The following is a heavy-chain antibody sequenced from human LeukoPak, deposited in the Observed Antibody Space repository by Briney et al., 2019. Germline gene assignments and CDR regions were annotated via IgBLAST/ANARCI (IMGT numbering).Heavy chain of an antibody. J-gene: IGHJ4*02. CDR2: IYSGGST. Sequence: PGGSLRLACAASGFTVSSNYMSWVRQAPGKRREWVSVIYSGGSTYYADSVKGRFTISRDNSKTTLYLQMTSLRAEDTAVYYCAGFYGAAYFDYWGQGTLVTVSS. CDR1: GFTVSSNY. V-gene: IGHV3-66*01. D-gene: IGHD4-17*01. CDR3: AGFYGAAYFDY.